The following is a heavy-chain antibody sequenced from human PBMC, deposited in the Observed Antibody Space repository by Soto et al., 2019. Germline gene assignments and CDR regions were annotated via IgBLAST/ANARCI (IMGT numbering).Heavy chain of an antibody. D-gene: IGHD2-8*02. V-gene: IGHV4-34*01. CDR1: GGSFSGYY. CDR3: ARDKITGLFDY. J-gene: IGHJ4*02. Sequence: QVQLQQWGAGLLKPSETLSLTCAVYGGSFSGYYWTWIRQPPGPGLEWIGEINHSGSTNYNPSLKSRVTISVDTSKNQFSLKLTSVTAADTAVYYCARDKITGLFDYWGQGTRVTGSS. CDR2: INHSGST.